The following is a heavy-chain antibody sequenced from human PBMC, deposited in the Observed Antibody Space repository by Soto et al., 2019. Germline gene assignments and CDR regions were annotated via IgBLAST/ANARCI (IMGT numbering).Heavy chain of an antibody. CDR2: ISPKSGGT. J-gene: IGHJ4*02. CDR1: GYSFIDYY. D-gene: IGHD2-2*01. CDR3: AKDLPVHTDIVVVPAATDY. Sequence: ASVKVSCKASGYSFIDYYMHWVRQAPGQGFEWMGRISPKSGGTNYAQKFEGRVTMTWDTSLNTAYMELSSLISEDTAVYYCAKDLPVHTDIVVVPAATDYWGQGILVTVSS. V-gene: IGHV1-2*02.